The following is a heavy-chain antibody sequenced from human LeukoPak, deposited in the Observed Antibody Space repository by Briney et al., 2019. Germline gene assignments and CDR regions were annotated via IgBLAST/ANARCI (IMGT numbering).Heavy chain of an antibody. CDR3: ARTFSYSNRWFDY. D-gene: IGHD4-11*01. V-gene: IGHV4-59*01. CDR1: GGSISSYY. CDR2: IYYSGST. J-gene: IGHJ4*02. Sequence: SETLSLTCTVSGGSISSYYWSWIPQPPGKGLEWIGYIYYSGSTKYNPSLKSRVTISVDTSKNQFSLKLSSVTAADTAVYYCARTFSYSNRWFDYWGQGTLVTVAS.